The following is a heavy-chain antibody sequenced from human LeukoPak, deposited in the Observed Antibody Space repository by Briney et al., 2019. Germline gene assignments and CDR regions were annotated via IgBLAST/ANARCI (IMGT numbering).Heavy chain of an antibody. J-gene: IGHJ6*02. CDR2: INHSGST. Sequence: SETLSLTCAVYGGSFSGYYWSWIRQPPGKGLEWIGEINHSGSTNYNPSLKSRVTISVDTSKNQFSLKLSSVTAADTAVYYCARQDTYGMDVWGQGTTVTVSS. V-gene: IGHV4-34*01. CDR1: GGSFSGYY. CDR3: ARQDTYGMDV.